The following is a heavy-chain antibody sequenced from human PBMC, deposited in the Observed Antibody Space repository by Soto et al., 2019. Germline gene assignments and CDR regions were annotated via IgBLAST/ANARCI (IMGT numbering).Heavy chain of an antibody. CDR2: ISAYNGDT. V-gene: IGHV1-18*01. D-gene: IGHD6-19*01. CDR3: ARDRGVAPPVAGNTHYYYYMDV. J-gene: IGHJ6*03. Sequence: ASVKVSCKASGYSFTNYGITWVRQAPGQGFEWMGWISAYNGDTNYAQKLQGRVTMTTDASTSTAYLELRSLRSDGTAVYYCARDRGVAPPVAGNTHYYYYMDVWGKGTTVTVSS. CDR1: GYSFTNYG.